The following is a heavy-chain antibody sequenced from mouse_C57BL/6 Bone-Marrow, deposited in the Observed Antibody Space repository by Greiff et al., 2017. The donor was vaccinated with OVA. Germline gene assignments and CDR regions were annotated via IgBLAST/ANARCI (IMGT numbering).Heavy chain of an antibody. Sequence: VKLVESGPGLVQPSQSLSITCTVSGFSLTSYGVHWVRQSPGKGLEWLGVIWRGGSTDYNAAFMSRLSITKDNSKSQVFFKMNSLQADDTAIYYCASPITPYYYAMDYWGQGTSVTVSS. J-gene: IGHJ4*01. V-gene: IGHV2-5*01. CDR3: ASPITPYYYAMDY. D-gene: IGHD1-1*01. CDR1: GFSLTSYG. CDR2: IWRGGST.